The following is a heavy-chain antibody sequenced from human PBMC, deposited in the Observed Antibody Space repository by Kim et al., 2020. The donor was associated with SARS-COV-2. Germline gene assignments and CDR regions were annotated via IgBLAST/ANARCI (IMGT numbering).Heavy chain of an antibody. CDR1: GGSISSSSYY. Sequence: SETLSLTCTVSGGSISSSSYYWGWIRQPPGKGLEWIGSIYYSGSTYYNPSLKSRVTISVDTSKNQFSLKLSSVTAADTAVYYCARLLHTSTWTTVGYYFDYWGQGTLVTVSS. CDR3: ARLLHTSTWTTVGYYFDY. CDR2: IYYSGST. D-gene: IGHD4-17*01. J-gene: IGHJ4*02. V-gene: IGHV4-39*07.